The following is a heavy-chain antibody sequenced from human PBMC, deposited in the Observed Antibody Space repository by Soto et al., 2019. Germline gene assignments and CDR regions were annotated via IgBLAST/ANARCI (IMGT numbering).Heavy chain of an antibody. CDR3: ARAWGVRGVIITNWFDP. CDR2: IIPIFGTA. J-gene: IGHJ5*02. Sequence: QVQLVQSGAEVKKPGSSVKVSCKASGGTFSSYAISWVRQAPGQGLEWMGGIIPIFGTANYAQKFQGRVTITAEESTSTAYMELSRLRSEDTAVYYCARAWGVRGVIITNWFDPWGQGTLVTVSS. D-gene: IGHD3-10*01. CDR1: GGTFSSYA. V-gene: IGHV1-69*01.